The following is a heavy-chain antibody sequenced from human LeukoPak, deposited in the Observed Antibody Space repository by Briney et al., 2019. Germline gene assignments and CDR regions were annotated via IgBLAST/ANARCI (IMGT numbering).Heavy chain of an antibody. V-gene: IGHV4-39*07. J-gene: IGHJ5*02. CDR2: IYYTGIT. Sequence: SETLSLTCTVSGDSLSGSSYFWGWIRQPPGKGLEWIGNIYYTGITKYSPSLQSRVTVSVDTSKNQFSLKLNSITAADTAVYYCARSRDQDWFDPWGQGTLVTVSS. CDR3: ARSRDQDWFDP. D-gene: IGHD3-10*01. CDR1: GDSLSGSSYF.